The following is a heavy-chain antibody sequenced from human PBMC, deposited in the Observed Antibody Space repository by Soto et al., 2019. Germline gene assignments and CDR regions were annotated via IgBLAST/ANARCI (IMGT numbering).Heavy chain of an antibody. CDR1: GDTFASYE. J-gene: IGHJ6*03. Sequence: ASVKVSCKASGDTFASYEINWVRQATGQGLEWMLWMNRNSGNRGYAQKFQGRGTKTRNNSISTAYMELSSLRSEDTAVYYCARGGPVLLWFGELLSTADYYYYYMDLWGKGTTVTVSS. CDR2: MNRNSGNR. D-gene: IGHD3-10*01. V-gene: IGHV1-8*01. CDR3: ARGGPVLLWFGELLSTADYYYYYMDL.